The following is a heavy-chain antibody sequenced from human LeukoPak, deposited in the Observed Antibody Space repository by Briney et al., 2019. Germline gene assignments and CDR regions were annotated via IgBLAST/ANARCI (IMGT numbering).Heavy chain of an antibody. CDR3: ARTITGTLDY. CDR2: INPNSGDT. J-gene: IGHJ4*02. V-gene: IGHV1-2*02. D-gene: IGHD1-7*01. CDR1: GYTSIGYY. Sequence: ASVKVSCKASGYTSIGYYIHWVRQAPGQGLEWMGWINPNSGDTDYAQKFQGRVSMTRDTSISTAYMELSRLRSDDTAFYCCARTITGTLDYWGQGTLVTVSS.